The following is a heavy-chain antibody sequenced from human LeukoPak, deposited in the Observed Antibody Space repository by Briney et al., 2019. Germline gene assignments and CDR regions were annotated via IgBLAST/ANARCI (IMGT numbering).Heavy chain of an antibody. J-gene: IGHJ4*02. CDR3: ARTGGWYPGDF. D-gene: IGHD6-19*01. V-gene: IGHV3-7*01. CDR1: GFTFSDYW. CDR2: IKHDGSAK. Sequence: GGSLRLSCAASGFTFSDYWMTWVRQAPGKGLEWVANIKHDGSAKFYMESVKGRFTISRDNAKNSVFLQMNSLTAEDTALYYCARTGGWYPGDFWGQGTLVTVSS.